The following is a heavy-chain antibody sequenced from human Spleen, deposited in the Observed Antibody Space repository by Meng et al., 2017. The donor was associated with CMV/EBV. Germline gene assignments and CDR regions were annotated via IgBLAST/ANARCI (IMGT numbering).Heavy chain of an antibody. J-gene: IGHJ5*01. CDR1: GFTFSSYA. CDR2: ISGSGDST. CDR3: AKGSYCSGTTCYLWGWFDS. V-gene: IGHV3-23*01. Sequence: GGSLRLSCAASGFTFSSYAMSWVRQAPGKGLKWVSGISGSGDSTYYAESVRGQFTISRDNSKNTLYLQMNSLTAEDTAVYYCAKGSYCSGTTCYLWGWFDSWGQGTLVTVSS. D-gene: IGHD2-2*01.